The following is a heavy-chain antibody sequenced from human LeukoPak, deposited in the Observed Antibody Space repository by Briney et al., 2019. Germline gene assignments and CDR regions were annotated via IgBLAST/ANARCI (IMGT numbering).Heavy chain of an antibody. V-gene: IGHV4-59*12. D-gene: IGHD1-26*01. CDR3: ARAGELPDY. CDR2: IYYSGST. CDR1: GISIVTYY. J-gene: IGHJ4*02. Sequence: KPSETLSLTCTVSGISIVTYYWSWIRQPPGKGLEWIGYIYYSGSTNYNPSLKSRVTISVDTSKNQFSLKLSSVTAADTAVYYCARAGELPDYWGQGTLVTVST.